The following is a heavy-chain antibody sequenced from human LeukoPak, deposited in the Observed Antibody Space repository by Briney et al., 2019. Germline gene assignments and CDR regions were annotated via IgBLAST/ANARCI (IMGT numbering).Heavy chain of an antibody. J-gene: IGHJ3*02. V-gene: IGHV1-18*01. CDR2: ISAYNGNT. Sequence: GASVKVSCKASGYTFTSYGISWVRQAPGQGLEWMGWISAYNGNTNYAQKLQGRVTMTTDTSTSTAYMELRSLRSDDTAVYYCASEGSGYPFGGLTAFDIWGQGTMVTVSS. D-gene: IGHD3-22*01. CDR3: ASEGSGYPFGGLTAFDI. CDR1: GYTFTSYG.